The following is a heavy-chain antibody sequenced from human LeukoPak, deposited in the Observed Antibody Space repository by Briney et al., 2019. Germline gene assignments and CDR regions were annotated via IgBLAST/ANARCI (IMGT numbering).Heavy chain of an antibody. CDR2: IIPIFGTA. Sequence: SAKVSCKASGGTFSSYAISWVRQAPGQGLEWMGRIIPIFGTANYAQKFQGRVTITTDESTSTAYMELSSLRSEDTAVYYCARDRGIVVVVAAYDAFDIWGQGTMVTVSS. V-gene: IGHV1-69*05. J-gene: IGHJ3*02. D-gene: IGHD2-15*01. CDR1: GGTFSSYA. CDR3: ARDRGIVVVVAAYDAFDI.